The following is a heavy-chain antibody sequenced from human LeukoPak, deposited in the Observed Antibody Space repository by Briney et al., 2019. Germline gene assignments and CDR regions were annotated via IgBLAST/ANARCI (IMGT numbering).Heavy chain of an antibody. D-gene: IGHD5-12*01. CDR1: GFSVISSF. Sequence: GESLRLYCAASGFSVISSFMSWVRQAPGKGLEWVSVIYSDGRTYYADAVKGRFTISRDNSQNTLYLLMNSLRAEDTAVYYCAREVGGYIGERGYFDYWGQGTLVAVSS. J-gene: IGHJ4*02. CDR3: AREVGGYIGERGYFDY. CDR2: IYSDGRT. V-gene: IGHV3-66*01.